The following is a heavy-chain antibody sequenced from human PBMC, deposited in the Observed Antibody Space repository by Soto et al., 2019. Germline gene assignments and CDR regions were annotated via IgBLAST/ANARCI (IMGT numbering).Heavy chain of an antibody. J-gene: IGHJ4*02. Sequence: ESGGGVVQPGRSLRLSCAASGFTFSSYGMHWVRQAPGKGLEWVAVISYDGSNKYYADSVKGRFTISRDNSKNTLYLQMNSLRAEDTAVYYCAKDYTDYGDHLFDYWGQGTLVTVSS. CDR2: ISYDGSNK. D-gene: IGHD4-17*01. CDR1: GFTFSSYG. CDR3: AKDYTDYGDHLFDY. V-gene: IGHV3-30*18.